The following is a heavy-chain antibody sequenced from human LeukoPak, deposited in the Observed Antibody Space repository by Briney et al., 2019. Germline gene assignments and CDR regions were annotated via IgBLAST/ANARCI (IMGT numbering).Heavy chain of an antibody. V-gene: IGHV1-3*01. CDR2: INAGNGNT. CDR1: GYTFTSYA. J-gene: IGHJ4*02. D-gene: IGHD3-10*01. CDR3: ARGLTTYGSGSYGDY. Sequence: ASVKVSCKASGYTFTSYAMHWVRQAPGQRLEWMGWINAGNGNTKYSQKFQGRVTITRDTSASTAYMELSSLRSEDTAVYYCARGLTTYGSGSYGDYWGQGTLVTVSS.